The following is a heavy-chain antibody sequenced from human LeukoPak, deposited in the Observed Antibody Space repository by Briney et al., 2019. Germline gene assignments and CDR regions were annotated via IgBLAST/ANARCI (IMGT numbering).Heavy chain of an antibody. CDR1: GYTFTSYD. CDR2: MNPNSGNT. Sequence: ASVKVSCKASGYTFTSYDINWVRQATGQGLEWMGWMNPNSGNTGYAQKLQGRVTLTTDTSTSTAYMELRSLRSDDTAVYFCARADYSTSWFDYWGQGTLVTVSS. J-gene: IGHJ4*02. CDR3: ARADYSTSWFDY. V-gene: IGHV1-8*01. D-gene: IGHD6-13*01.